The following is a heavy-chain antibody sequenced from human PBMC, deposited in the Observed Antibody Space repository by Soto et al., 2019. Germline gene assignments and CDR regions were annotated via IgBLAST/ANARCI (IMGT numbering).Heavy chain of an antibody. CDR2: ISSDGSIQ. Sequence: QVQLVESGGGVVQPGRSLRLSCAASGFTFSYYTIHWVRQAPGKGLEWVAVISSDGSIQYYADAVKGRFTISRDNPKNTLYLQMNSLRPEDTAVYYCARGRLVEGGLDYWGQGTLVTVSS. J-gene: IGHJ4*02. CDR1: GFTFSYYT. V-gene: IGHV3-30-3*01. D-gene: IGHD3-16*01. CDR3: ARGRLVEGGLDY.